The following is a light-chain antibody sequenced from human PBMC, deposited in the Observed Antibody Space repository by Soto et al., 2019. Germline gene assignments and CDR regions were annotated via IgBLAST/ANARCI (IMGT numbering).Light chain of an antibody. V-gene: IGLV8-61*01. Sequence: QTVVTQEPSFSVSPGGTVTLTCGLRSGSVSTSYYPSWYQQTPGQAPRTLIYNTNTRSSGVPDRFSGSILGNTAALTITGAQADDESDYYCVLYMGSGISVFGGVTQLTVL. CDR1: SGSVSTSYY. CDR3: VLYMGSGISV. CDR2: NTN. J-gene: IGLJ3*02.